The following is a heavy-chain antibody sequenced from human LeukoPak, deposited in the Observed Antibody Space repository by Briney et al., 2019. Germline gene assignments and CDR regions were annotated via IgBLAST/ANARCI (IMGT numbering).Heavy chain of an antibody. CDR3: AREVYHYDSSGYYIDY. J-gene: IGHJ4*02. V-gene: IGHV4-61*08. CDR1: GGSISSGGYY. D-gene: IGHD3-22*01. CDR2: IYYSGST. Sequence: PSETLSLTCTVSGGSISSGGYYWSWIRQPPGKGLEWIGYIYYSGSTNYNPSLKSRVTISVDTSKNQFSLKLSSVTAADTAVYYCAREVYHYDSSGYYIDYWGQGTLVTVSS.